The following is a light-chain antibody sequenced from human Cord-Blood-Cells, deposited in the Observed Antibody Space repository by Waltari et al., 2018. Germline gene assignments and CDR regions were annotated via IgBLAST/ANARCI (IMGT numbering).Light chain of an antibody. J-gene: IGKJ2*03. CDR3: QQYNSYSRYS. Sequence: DIQMSQSPPTLPASVGDRVTITCRASQSISSWLAWYQQKPGKAPKLLIYKASSLESGVPSRFSGSGSGTEFTLTISSLQPDDFAIYYCQQYNSYSRYSFGQGTKLEIK. V-gene: IGKV1-5*03. CDR2: KAS. CDR1: QSISSW.